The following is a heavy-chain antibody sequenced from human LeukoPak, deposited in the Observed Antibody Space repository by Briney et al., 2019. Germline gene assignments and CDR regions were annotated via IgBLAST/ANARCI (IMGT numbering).Heavy chain of an antibody. CDR3: ARGRRGYYGSLYYFDY. V-gene: IGHV4-34*01. CDR2: INHSGST. J-gene: IGHJ4*02. Sequence: SETLSLTCAVYGGSFSGYYWSWIRQPPRKGLEWIGEINHSGSTNYNPSLKSRVTISVDTSKNQFSLKLSSVTAADTAVYYCARGRRGYYGSLYYFDYWGQGTLVTVSS. D-gene: IGHD3-10*01. CDR1: GGSFSGYY.